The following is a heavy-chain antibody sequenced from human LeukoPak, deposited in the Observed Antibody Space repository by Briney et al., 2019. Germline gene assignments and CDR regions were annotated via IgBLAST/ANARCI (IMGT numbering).Heavy chain of an antibody. CDR3: AVTRSSTWYPKYYFDY. J-gene: IGHJ4*02. D-gene: IGHD6-13*01. CDR1: GFTFSSYA. Sequence: GGSLRLSCAASGFTFSSYAMSWVRQAPGKGLEWVSAISGSGGSTYYADSVKGRFTISRDNSKNTLYLQMNSLRAEDTAVYYCAVTRSSTWYPKYYFDYWGQGTLVTVSS. V-gene: IGHV3-23*01. CDR2: ISGSGGST.